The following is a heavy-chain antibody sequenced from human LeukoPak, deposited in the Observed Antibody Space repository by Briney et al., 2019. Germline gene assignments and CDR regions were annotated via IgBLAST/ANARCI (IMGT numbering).Heavy chain of an antibody. CDR1: GFTFSSYA. Sequence: GGSLRLSCAASGFTFSSYAMSWVRQAPGKGLEWVSAISGSGGSTYYADSVKGRFTISRDNSKNTLYLQMNSLRAEDTAVYYCAINPQGGYYVSWSPYWVYWGQGTLVTVSS. J-gene: IGHJ4*02. D-gene: IGHD3-10*01. CDR3: AINPQGGYYVSWSPYWVY. V-gene: IGHV3-23*01. CDR2: ISGSGGST.